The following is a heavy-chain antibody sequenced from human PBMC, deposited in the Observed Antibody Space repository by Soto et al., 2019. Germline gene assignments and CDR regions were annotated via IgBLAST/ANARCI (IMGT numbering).Heavy chain of an antibody. CDR1: GFSLSTSGVG. CDR3: AHRASGPRGQTDYDYIWGSYLAYYFDY. J-gene: IGHJ4*02. V-gene: IGHV2-5*02. D-gene: IGHD3-16*01. Sequence: QITLKESGPTLVKPTQTLTLTCTFSGFSLSTSGVGVGWIRQPPGKALEWLALLYWDDDKRYSPSLKSRLTITKDTSKNQVVLTMTNMDPVDTATYYCAHRASGPRGQTDYDYIWGSYLAYYFDYWGQGTLVTVSS. CDR2: LYWDDDK.